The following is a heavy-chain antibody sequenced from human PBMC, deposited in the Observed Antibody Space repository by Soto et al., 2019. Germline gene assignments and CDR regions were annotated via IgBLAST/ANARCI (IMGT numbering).Heavy chain of an antibody. CDR1: GFTFSDYY. CDR2: ISSSSSYT. V-gene: IGHV3-11*06. D-gene: IGHD6-13*01. J-gene: IGHJ4*02. CDR3: ARGAAGPPFAS. Sequence: QVQLVESGGGLVKPGGSLRLSCAASGFTFSDYYMSWIRQAPGKGLEWVSYISSSSSYTNYADSVKGRFTISRDNAKNSLYLQMNSLRPEAPAVYSWARGAAGPPFASWAQGPLVPVSP.